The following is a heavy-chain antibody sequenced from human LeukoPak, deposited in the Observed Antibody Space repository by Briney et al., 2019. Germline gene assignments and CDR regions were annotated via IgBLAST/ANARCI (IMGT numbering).Heavy chain of an antibody. Sequence: GGSLRLSCAASGFTFSSYGMHWVRQAPGKRLEWVAVIWYDGSNKYYADSVKGRFTISRDNSKNTLYLQMNSLRAEDTAVYYCATQSWVAAGDYWGQGTLVTVSS. CDR2: IWYDGSNK. CDR1: GFTFSSYG. V-gene: IGHV3-33*01. CDR3: ATQSWVAAGDY. J-gene: IGHJ4*02. D-gene: IGHD2-15*01.